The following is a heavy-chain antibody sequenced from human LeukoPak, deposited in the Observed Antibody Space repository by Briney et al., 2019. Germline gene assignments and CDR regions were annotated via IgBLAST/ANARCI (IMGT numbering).Heavy chain of an antibody. CDR2: IYYSGST. J-gene: IGHJ3*02. V-gene: IGHV4-39*07. D-gene: IGHD3-22*01. CDR3: ASEKAPKTYYYDSSGYSDAFDI. Sequence: KSSETLSLTCTVSGGSISSSSYYWGWIRQPPGKGLEWIGSIYYSGSTYYNPSLKSRVTISVDTSKNQFSLKLSSVTAADTAVYYCASEKAPKTYYYDSSGYSDAFDIWGQGTMVTVSS. CDR1: GGSISSSSYY.